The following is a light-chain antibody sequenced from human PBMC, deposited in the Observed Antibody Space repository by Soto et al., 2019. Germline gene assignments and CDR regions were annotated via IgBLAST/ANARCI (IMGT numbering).Light chain of an antibody. Sequence: NFMLTQPHSVSESPGKTVTISCTRSSGSIASNYVQWYQQRPGSAPTTVIYEDNQRPSGVPDRFSGSIDSSSNSASLTISGLKTEDEADYYCQSYDSSLDNVFGSGTQLTVL. V-gene: IGLV6-57*04. J-gene: IGLJ6*01. CDR2: EDN. CDR1: SGSIASNY. CDR3: QSYDSSLDNV.